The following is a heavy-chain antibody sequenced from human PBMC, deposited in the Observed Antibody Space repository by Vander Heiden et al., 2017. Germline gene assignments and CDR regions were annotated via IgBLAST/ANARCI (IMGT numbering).Heavy chain of an antibody. CDR3: AAETNNCSGGSCY. J-gene: IGHJ4*02. V-gene: IGHV3-21*01. CDR2: IISSSSYI. D-gene: IGHD2-15*01. Sequence: EVQLVESGGGLVKPGGSLRLSCSACGFTFSSYSMNWVRQAPGKGLEWVSSIISSSSYIYYADSVKGRFTISRDNAKNSLYLQMNSLRAEDTAVYYCAAETNNCSGGSCYWGQGTLVTVSS. CDR1: GFTFSSYS.